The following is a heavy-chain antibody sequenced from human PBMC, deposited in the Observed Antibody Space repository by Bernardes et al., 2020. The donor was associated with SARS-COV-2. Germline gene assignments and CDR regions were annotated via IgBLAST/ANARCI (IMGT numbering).Heavy chain of an antibody. CDR3: VKEAVETAYGDD. CDR2: LSDSSARF. D-gene: IGHD1-1*01. Sequence: GGSLRLSCVASGFTFSSFAMSWVRQAPGKGLEWVSALSDSSARFFYTDSVKGRFLISRDNSRNTLFLQMNRLRADDTAVYYCVKEAVETAYGDDWGPGILVTVSS. J-gene: IGHJ4*02. CDR1: GFTFSSFA. V-gene: IGHV3-23*01.